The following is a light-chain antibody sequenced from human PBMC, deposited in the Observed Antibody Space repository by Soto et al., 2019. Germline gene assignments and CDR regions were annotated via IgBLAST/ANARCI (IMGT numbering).Light chain of an antibody. CDR1: QSISSW. J-gene: IGKJ1*01. V-gene: IGKV1-5*01. CDR2: DAS. Sequence: DIQMTQSPSTLSASVGDTVTITCRASQSISSWLAWYQQKPGKAPKLLIYDASSLESGVPTRFSGTGYGTEFTLTISSLPPDDFATYYRQQYGTYPWTFGQGTKVEIK. CDR3: QQYGTYPWT.